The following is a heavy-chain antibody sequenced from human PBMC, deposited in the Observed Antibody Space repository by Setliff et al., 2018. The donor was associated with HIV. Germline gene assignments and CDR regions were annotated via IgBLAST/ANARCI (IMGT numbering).Heavy chain of an antibody. CDR1: GFSLTTSGMC. J-gene: IGHJ4*02. V-gene: IGHV2-70*17. CDR2: VDWNNDK. Sequence: GSGPTLVNPTQTLTLTCNFSGFSLTTSGMCVSWIRQPPGKALEWLARVDWNNDKFYSTSLKTRLTISKATSRNQVVLTMTDGDPMDTATYYCARVVYDSGWKYFDYWGQGTLVTVSS. CDR3: ARVVYDSGWKYFDY. D-gene: IGHD6-19*01.